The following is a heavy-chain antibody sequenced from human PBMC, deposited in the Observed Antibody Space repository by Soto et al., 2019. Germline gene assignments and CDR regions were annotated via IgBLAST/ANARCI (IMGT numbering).Heavy chain of an antibody. CDR2: INPATGAA. D-gene: IGHD3-3*01. Sequence: VQSGAVVKKPGASVTVSCSASGYPVTAYYMHWVRQAPGRGLEWMGGINPATGAAKYTQTFQGRVTMPRDTSTSTVFMELGGLTSGDTAVFYCARGGGVGVAGSAAFDMWGQGTLVTVSS. J-gene: IGHJ3*02. CDR1: GYPVTAYY. CDR3: ARGGGVGVAGSAAFDM. V-gene: IGHV1-2*02.